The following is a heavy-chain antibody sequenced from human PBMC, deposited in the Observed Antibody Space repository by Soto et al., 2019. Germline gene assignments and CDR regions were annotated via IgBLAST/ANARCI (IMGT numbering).Heavy chain of an antibody. CDR3: ARGVIFDY. J-gene: IGHJ4*02. CDR1: GGSFSGYY. Sequence: QVQLQQWGAGLLKPSETLSLTCAVYGGSFSGYYWSWIRQPPGKGLEWIGEINHSGSTTYNPSLKSRVTISVYASKNQSSLKLSSVTAADTAVYYCARGVIFDYWGQGTLVTVSS. CDR2: INHSGST. D-gene: IGHD3-10*01. V-gene: IGHV4-34*01.